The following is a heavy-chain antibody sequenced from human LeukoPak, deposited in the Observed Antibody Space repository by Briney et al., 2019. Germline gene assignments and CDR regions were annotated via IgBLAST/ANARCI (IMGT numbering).Heavy chain of an antibody. CDR1: GFTFSSYA. J-gene: IGHJ4*02. CDR3: AKGASYDFWSGYQSNYLDY. V-gene: IGHV3-23*01. D-gene: IGHD3-3*01. Sequence: PGGSLRLSCAASGFTFSSYAMNWVRKAPWKGLEWVSAIRGSGDSTYFADSVKGRFTISRDNSKNTLYLQANSLRAEDTAVYYCAKGASYDFWSGYQSNYLDYWGQGTLVTVSS. CDR2: IRGSGDST.